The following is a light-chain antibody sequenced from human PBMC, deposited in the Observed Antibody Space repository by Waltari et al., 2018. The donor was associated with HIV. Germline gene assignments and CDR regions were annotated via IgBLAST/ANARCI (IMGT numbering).Light chain of an antibody. J-gene: IGKJ1*01. CDR2: AAY. V-gene: IGKV1-6*01. CDR3: LQDYNYPRT. CDR1: QGIRND. Sequence: AIQMTQSPSPLSASVGDRVTITCRASQGIRNDLGWYQQKPGKAPKLLIYAAYSLQSGVPSRFSGSGSGTDFTLTISSLQPEDFATYYCLQDYNYPRTFGQGTKVEIK.